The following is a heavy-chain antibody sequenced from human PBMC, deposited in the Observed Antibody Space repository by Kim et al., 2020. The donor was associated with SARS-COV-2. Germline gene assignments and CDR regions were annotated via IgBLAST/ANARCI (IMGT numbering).Heavy chain of an antibody. V-gene: IGHV4-39*01. D-gene: IGHD6-13*01. CDR2: IYYSGST. CDR1: GVSISSGSYF. CDR3: ARQDASSSHHPDY. Sequence: SETLSLTCTVSGVSISSGSYFWGWIRQPPGKGLECIGTIYYSGSTYYNPSLKSRVTISVDTSKNQFSLKLNSVTAADTALYYCARQDASSSHHPDYWGQGTLVTVSS. J-gene: IGHJ4*02.